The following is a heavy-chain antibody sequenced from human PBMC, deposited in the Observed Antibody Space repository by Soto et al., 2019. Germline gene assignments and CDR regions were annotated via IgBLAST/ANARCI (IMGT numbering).Heavy chain of an antibody. CDR1: EFTFSTSG. V-gene: IGHV3-23*05. J-gene: IGHJ2*01. Sequence: EVQLLESGGALVQPGGSLRLSCAASEFTFSTSGMTWVRLAPGRGLDYVSAINPSGSRTYYADSVKGRFTISRDNSKNNLYQQMNSLRAEDTAIYYCAKTPRGGDYGDWYFDLWGRGTLVTVSS. D-gene: IGHD4-17*01. CDR3: AKTPRGGDYGDWYFDL. CDR2: INPSGSRT.